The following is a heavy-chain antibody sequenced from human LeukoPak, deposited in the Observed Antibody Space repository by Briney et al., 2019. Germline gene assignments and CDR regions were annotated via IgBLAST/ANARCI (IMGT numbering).Heavy chain of an antibody. Sequence: GGSLRLSCAASGFIFSSYAMHWVRQAPGKGLEYVSAISSNGGSTYYADSVKGRFTISRDNSKNTLYLQMGSLRAEDMAVYYCARESLDYGDYVFDYWGQGTLVTVSS. V-gene: IGHV3-64*02. CDR3: ARESLDYGDYVFDY. CDR1: GFIFSSYA. CDR2: ISSNGGST. D-gene: IGHD4-17*01. J-gene: IGHJ4*02.